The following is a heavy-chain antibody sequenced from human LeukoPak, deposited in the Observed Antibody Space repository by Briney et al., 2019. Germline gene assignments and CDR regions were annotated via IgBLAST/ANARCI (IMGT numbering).Heavy chain of an antibody. J-gene: IGHJ5*01. Sequence: SETLSLTCIVSGDSISGKYWSWIRRPAGKGLEWLGRIYSSGTTDYSPSLMSQVTMSLDTSKNHISLRLRSVTAADTAVYYYARLDILVPRAVEWFDPWGQGTVVTVSS. D-gene: IGHD2-2*01. CDR2: IYSSGTT. V-gene: IGHV4-4*07. CDR1: GDSISGKY. CDR3: ARLDILVPRAVEWFDP.